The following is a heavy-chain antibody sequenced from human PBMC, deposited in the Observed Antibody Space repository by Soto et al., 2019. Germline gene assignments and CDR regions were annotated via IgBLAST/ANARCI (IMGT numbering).Heavy chain of an antibody. V-gene: IGHV1-2*04. J-gene: IGHJ4*02. CDR3: ARASREYSGYPTGDFDY. Sequence: ASVKVSCKASGYTFTGYYMHWVRQAPGQGLEWMGWINPNSGGTNYAQKFQGWVTMTRDTSISTAYMELSRLRSDDTAVYYCARASREYSGYPTGDFDYWGQGTLVTVSS. CDR1: GYTFTGYY. D-gene: IGHD5-12*01. CDR2: INPNSGGT.